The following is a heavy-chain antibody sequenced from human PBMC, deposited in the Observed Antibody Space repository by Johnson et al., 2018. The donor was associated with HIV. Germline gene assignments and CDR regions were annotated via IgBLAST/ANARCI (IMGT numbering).Heavy chain of an antibody. CDR2: IKSKTDGGTP. CDR1: GFTFSNAW. Sequence: VQLVESGGGVVQPGGSLRLSCAASGFTFSNAWMSWVRQAPGKGLEWVGRIKSKTDGGTPDYAAPVKGRFTISRDDSKNTLYLQMNSLKTEDTAVYYCTTDPPGMSSTSERDAFDIWGQGTMVTVSS. J-gene: IGHJ3*02. CDR3: TTDPPGMSSTSERDAFDI. D-gene: IGHD2-2*01. V-gene: IGHV3-15*01.